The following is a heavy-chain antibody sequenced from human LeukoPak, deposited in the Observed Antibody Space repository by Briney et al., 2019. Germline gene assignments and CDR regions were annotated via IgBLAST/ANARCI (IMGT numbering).Heavy chain of an antibody. J-gene: IGHJ4*02. CDR3: AREGSMVRGVYPD. V-gene: IGHV4-39*07. CDR2: IYHSGST. CDR1: GGSISSGDYY. D-gene: IGHD3-10*01. Sequence: SETLSLTCTVSGGSISSGDYYWSWIRQPPGKGLEWIGSIYHSGSTYYNPSLKSRVTISVDTSKNQFSLKLSSVTAADTAVYYCAREGSMVRGVYPDWGQGTLVTVSS.